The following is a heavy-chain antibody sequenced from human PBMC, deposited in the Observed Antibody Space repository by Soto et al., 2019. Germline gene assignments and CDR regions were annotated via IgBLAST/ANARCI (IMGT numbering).Heavy chain of an antibody. CDR3: ARSEEDSDYYYYGLDV. Sequence: PSQTLSLTCVISGDSVSSSSVAWNWVRQSPSRGLEWLGRTYYRSRWYSDFAVSVRGRIVINADTSKNQFSLQLNSVTPEDTAVYFCARSEEDSDYYYYGLDVWGQGTTV. CDR1: GDSVSSSSVA. V-gene: IGHV6-1*01. D-gene: IGHD2-15*01. CDR2: TYYRSRWYS. J-gene: IGHJ6*02.